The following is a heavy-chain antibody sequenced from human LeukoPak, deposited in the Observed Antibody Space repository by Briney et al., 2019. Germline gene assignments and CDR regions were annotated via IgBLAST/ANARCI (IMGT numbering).Heavy chain of an antibody. CDR1: GFSVSSNY. J-gene: IGHJ4*02. CDR3: ARDNIAVAGTDY. CDR2: IYSGGSI. Sequence: GGSLRLSCAASGFSVSSNYMSWVRQAPGKGLEWVSVIYSGGSIYYADSVKGRFTISRDNSKNTLYLQMNSLRGEDTAVYYCARDNIAVAGTDYWGQGTRVTVTS. D-gene: IGHD6-19*01. V-gene: IGHV3-66*02.